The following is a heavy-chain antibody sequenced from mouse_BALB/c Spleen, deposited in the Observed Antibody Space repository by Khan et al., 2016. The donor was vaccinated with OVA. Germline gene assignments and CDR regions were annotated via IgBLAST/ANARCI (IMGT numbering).Heavy chain of an antibody. J-gene: IGHJ2*01. Sequence: QLQPSLPYLFHPFSSVKISCKASGYTFTNYYINWVKQKPGQGLEWIGWIYPGSGNTKYNEKFKGMATLTVDTSSSTAYMQLSSLTSEDTAVYFCARGGFYGHSLFDYWGQGTTLTVSS. CDR1: GYTFTNYY. V-gene: IGHV1-84*02. CDR2: IYPGSGNT. CDR3: ARGGFYGHSLFDY. D-gene: IGHD1-1*01.